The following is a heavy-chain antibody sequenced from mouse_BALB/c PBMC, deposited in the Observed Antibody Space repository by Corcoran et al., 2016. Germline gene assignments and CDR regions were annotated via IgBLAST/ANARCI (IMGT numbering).Heavy chain of an antibody. CDR3: AREAYGSSYGFAY. CDR2: INPYNGGT. CDR1: GYSFTGYT. D-gene: IGHD1-1*01. Sequence: EVQLQQSGPELVTPGASMKISCKASGYSFTGYTMNWVKQSHGKNLEWIGLINPYNGGTSYNQKFKGKATLTVDKSASTAYMELLSLTSEDSAVYYCAREAYGSSYGFAYWGQGTLVTVSA. J-gene: IGHJ3*01. V-gene: IGHV1-18*01.